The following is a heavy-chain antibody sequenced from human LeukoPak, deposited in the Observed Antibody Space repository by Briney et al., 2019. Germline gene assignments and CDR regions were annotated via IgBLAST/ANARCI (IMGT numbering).Heavy chain of an antibody. CDR2: INPNSGGT. J-gene: IGHJ5*02. CDR1: GYTFTGYY. D-gene: IGHD5-24*01. V-gene: IGHV1-2*02. Sequence: GASVKVSCKASGYTFTGYYMHWVRQAPGQGLEWMGWINPNSGGTNYAQKFQGRVTMTRDTSISTAYMELSRLRSDDTAVYYCAREVPVGRSRDGYNPWGQGTLVTVSS. CDR3: AREVPVGRSRDGYNP.